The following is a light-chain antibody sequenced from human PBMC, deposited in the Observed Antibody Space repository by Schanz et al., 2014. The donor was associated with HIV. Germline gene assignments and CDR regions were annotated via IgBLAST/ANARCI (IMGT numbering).Light chain of an antibody. CDR3: ATWDDSLSGV. Sequence: SVLTQPPSASGTPGQRVSISCSGSRSHIGSYSLYRYQQFPGTAPKLLIYKDSRRPSGVPDRFSGSKSGNSASLAISGLRSEDEAHYYCATWDDSLSGVFGGGTKLTVL. CDR2: KDS. J-gene: IGLJ3*02. CDR1: RSHIGSYS. V-gene: IGLV1-47*01.